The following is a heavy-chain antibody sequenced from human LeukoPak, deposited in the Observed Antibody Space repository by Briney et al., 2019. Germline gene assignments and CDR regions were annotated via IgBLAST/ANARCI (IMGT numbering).Heavy chain of an antibody. CDR2: IYYSGST. D-gene: IGHD3-10*01. J-gene: IGHJ5*02. Sequence: SETLSLTCTVSGYSISSGYYWGWIRQPPGKGLEWIGSIYYSGSTYYNPSLKSRVTISVDTSKNQFSLKLSSVTAADTAVYYCARQMAYYYGSGSYLPKWFDPWGQGTLVTVSS. V-gene: IGHV4-38-2*02. CDR1: GYSISSGYY. CDR3: ARQMAYYYGSGSYLPKWFDP.